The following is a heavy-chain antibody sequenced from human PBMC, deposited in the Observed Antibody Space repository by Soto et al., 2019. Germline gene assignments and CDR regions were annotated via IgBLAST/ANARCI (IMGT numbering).Heavy chain of an antibody. CDR2: IYYSGST. CDR3: AVDYGGNCFDY. CDR1: GGSFSSGNYY. V-gene: IGHV4-31*03. Sequence: PSETLSLTCTVSGGSFSSGNYYWSWIRQHPGKGLEWIGYIYYSGSTYYNPSLKSRVTISLDTSKNQFSLNLSSVTAADTAVYYCAVDYGGNCFDYWGQGVRVTVSS. J-gene: IGHJ4*02. D-gene: IGHD4-17*01.